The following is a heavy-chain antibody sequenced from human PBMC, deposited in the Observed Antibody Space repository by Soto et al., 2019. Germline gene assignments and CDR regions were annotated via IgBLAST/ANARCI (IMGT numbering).Heavy chain of an antibody. Sequence: PSETLSLTCTVSGGSISSGGYYWSWIRQHPGKGLEWIGYIYYSGSTYYNPSLKSRVTISVDTSKNQFSLKLSSVTAADTAVYYCARVYALYYFDYWGQGTLVTVSS. D-gene: IGHD3-16*01. CDR2: IYYSGST. CDR3: ARVYALYYFDY. J-gene: IGHJ4*02. CDR1: GGSISSGGYY. V-gene: IGHV4-31*03.